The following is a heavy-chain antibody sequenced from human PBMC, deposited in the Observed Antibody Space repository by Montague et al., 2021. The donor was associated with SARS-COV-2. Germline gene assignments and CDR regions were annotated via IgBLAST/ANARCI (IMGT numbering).Heavy chain of an antibody. V-gene: IGHV6-1*01. CDR3: TSGRVVNYNVMDV. D-gene: IGHD2-15*01. CDR2: TYYRSKRYN. CDR1: GDSVSSNSAT. J-gene: IGHJ6*02. Sequence: CAISGDSVSSNSATWNWVRQSPSRGLEWLGRTYYRSKRYNDYAVSVRGRVTINPDTSKNQFSLQLNSVTPEDTAIYYCTSGRVVNYNVMDVWGQGTTVTVSS.